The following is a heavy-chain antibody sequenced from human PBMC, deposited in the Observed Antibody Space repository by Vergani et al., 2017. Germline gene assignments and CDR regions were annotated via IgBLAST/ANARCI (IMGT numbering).Heavy chain of an antibody. CDR1: GFTFSSFG. V-gene: IGHV3-30*02. J-gene: IGHJ4*02. CDR2: IRYDGSKK. D-gene: IGHD4-23*01. Sequence: QVQLVESGGGVVQPGGSLRLSCAASGFTFSSFGMHWVRQAPGKGLEWVAFIRYDGSKKYYADSVKGRFTISRDNSKNTLYLQMNSLRAEDTAVYYCFITTVVIGWGQGTLVTVSS. CDR3: FITTVVIG.